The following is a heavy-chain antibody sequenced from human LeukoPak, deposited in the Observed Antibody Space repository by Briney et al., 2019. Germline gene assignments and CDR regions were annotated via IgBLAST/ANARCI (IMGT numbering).Heavy chain of an antibody. CDR2: IIPISGTA. CDR3: AKDIPIDYDFWSPDAFDI. J-gene: IGHJ3*02. CDR1: GGTFSNDA. V-gene: IGHV1-69*13. D-gene: IGHD3-3*01. Sequence: SVKVSCKASGGTFSNDAISWVRQAPGQGLEWMGGIIPISGTANYAQRLQDRVTITADASTSTAYMELSSLRSEDTAVYYCAKDIPIDYDFWSPDAFDIWGQGTMVTVSS.